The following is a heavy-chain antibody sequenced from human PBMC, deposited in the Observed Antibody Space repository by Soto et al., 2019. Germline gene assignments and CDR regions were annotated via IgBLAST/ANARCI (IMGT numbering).Heavy chain of an antibody. CDR2: INWNGATS. CDR3: TKEMSTIYFHA. V-gene: IGHV3-43*01. Sequence: EVQLVESGGAVVQPGESVRLSCAASGFTFNAYSMHWVRQAPGRALEWVSLINWNGATSYYADSVKGRFTVSRDNGKNALYLQMDSLRPEDTAFYYCTKEMSTIYFHAWGRGILVTVSS. D-gene: IGHD1-1*01. J-gene: IGHJ2*01. CDR1: GFTFNAYS.